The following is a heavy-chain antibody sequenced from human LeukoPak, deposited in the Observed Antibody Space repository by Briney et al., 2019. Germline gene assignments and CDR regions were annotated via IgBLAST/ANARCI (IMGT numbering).Heavy chain of an antibody. J-gene: IGHJ6*03. CDR2: MNPNSGNT. Sequence: GASVKVSCKASGYTFTSYDINWVRQATGQGLEWMGWMNPNSGNTGYAQKFQGRVTMTRNTSISTAYMELSSLRSEDTAVYYCARGLILAAARYYYYYMDVWGKGTTVTISS. CDR3: ARGLILAAARYYYYYMDV. CDR1: GYTFTSYD. V-gene: IGHV1-8*01. D-gene: IGHD6-13*01.